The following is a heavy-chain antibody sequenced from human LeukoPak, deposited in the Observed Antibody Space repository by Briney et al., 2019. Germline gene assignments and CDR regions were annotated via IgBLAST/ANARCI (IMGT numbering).Heavy chain of an antibody. CDR3: AKCARYYYDSSGLDY. V-gene: IGHV3-30*02. CDR1: GFTFSSYG. D-gene: IGHD3-22*01. J-gene: IGHJ4*02. Sequence: HPGGSPRLSCAASGFTFSSYGMHWVRQAPGKGLEWVAFIRYDGSNKYYADSVKGRFTISRDNSKNTLFLQMDSLRAEDTAVYYCAKCARYYYDSSGLDYWGQGTLVTVSS. CDR2: IRYDGSNK.